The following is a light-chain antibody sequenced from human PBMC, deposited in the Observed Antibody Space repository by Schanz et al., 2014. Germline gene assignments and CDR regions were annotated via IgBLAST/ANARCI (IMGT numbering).Light chain of an antibody. V-gene: IGKV1-5*01. Sequence: DIQMTQSPSTLSASVGDRVTITCRASQSTSSWLAWYQQKPGKAPKLLIYDASILESGVPSRFSGSGSGTDFTLTISSLQPDDFASYYCQQYNEYPWTFGQGTKVEVK. CDR1: QSTSSW. CDR2: DAS. CDR3: QQYNEYPWT. J-gene: IGKJ1*01.